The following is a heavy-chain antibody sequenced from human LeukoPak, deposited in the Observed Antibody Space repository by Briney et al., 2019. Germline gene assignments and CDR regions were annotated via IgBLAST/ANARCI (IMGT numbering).Heavy chain of an antibody. D-gene: IGHD4-17*01. CDR1: GDSISTSSSY. J-gene: IGHJ4*02. V-gene: IGHV4-39*01. CDR2: IYYSGST. CDR3: ARVPTVTFFDY. Sequence: PSETLSLTCSVSGDSISTSSSYWGWIRQPPGKGLEWIGSIYYSGSTYYNPSLKSRVTISVDTSKNQFSLKLSSVTAADTAVYYCARVPTVTFFDYWGQGTLVTVSS.